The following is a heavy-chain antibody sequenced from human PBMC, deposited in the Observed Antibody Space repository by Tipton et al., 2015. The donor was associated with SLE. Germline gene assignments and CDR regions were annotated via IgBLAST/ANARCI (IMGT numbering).Heavy chain of an antibody. D-gene: IGHD3-16*01. CDR2: IYVSGST. V-gene: IGHV4-61*02. J-gene: IGHJ5*02. CDR1: GGSISSGFYY. Sequence: TLSLTCTVSGGSISSGFYYWSWIRQPAGKGLEWIGRIYVSGSTNYNPSLKSRVTMSVYVSKNQFSLKLSSVTAADTSVYFCARDLRAIGDRFDPWGQGALVTVSS. CDR3: ARDLRAIGDRFDP.